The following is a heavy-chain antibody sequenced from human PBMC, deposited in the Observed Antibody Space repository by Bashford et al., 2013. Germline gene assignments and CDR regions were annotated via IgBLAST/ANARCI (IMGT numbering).Heavy chain of an antibody. CDR2: IYYSGST. D-gene: IGHD3-10*01. CDR1: GGSISSGDYY. Sequence: SETLSLTCTVSGGSISSGDYYWSWIRQPPGKGLEWIGYIYYSGSTYYNPSLKSRVTISVDTSKNQFSLKLSSVTAADTAVYYCARDTWFGELWGNWFDPWGQGTLVTVSS. J-gene: IGHJ5*02. V-gene: IGHV4-30-4*01. CDR3: ARDTWFGELWGNWFDP.